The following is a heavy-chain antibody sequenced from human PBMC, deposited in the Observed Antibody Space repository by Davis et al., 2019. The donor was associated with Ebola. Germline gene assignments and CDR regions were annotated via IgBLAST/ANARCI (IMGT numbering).Heavy chain of an antibody. J-gene: IGHJ4*02. D-gene: IGHD4-17*01. V-gene: IGHV1-18*01. Sequence: AASVKVSCKASGYTFTSYGISWVRQAPGQGLEWMGWISAYNGNTNYAQKLQGRVTMTTDTSTSTAYMELSSLTSEDTAIYYCARDGYDYGYNDKTFDSWGQGTLVTVSS. CDR2: ISAYNGNT. CDR3: ARDGYDYGYNDKTFDS. CDR1: GYTFTSYG.